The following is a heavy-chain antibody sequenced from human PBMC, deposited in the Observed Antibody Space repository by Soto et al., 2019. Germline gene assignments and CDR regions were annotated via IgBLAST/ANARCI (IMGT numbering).Heavy chain of an antibody. D-gene: IGHD2-2*01. V-gene: IGHV1-2*02. CDR1: EYTFTDNY. Sequence: ASVKVSCKTSEYTFTDNYIYWIRQAPGQGLEWMGWLNPNSGATDFAQRFQGRVTLASDTSISTAYMELNRLTSDDTAVFYCARQSCGSTSCFYDYWGPGTLVTVSS. CDR2: LNPNSGAT. J-gene: IGHJ4*02. CDR3: ARQSCGSTSCFYDY.